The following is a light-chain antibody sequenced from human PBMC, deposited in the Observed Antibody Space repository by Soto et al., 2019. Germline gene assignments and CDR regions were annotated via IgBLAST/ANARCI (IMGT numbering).Light chain of an antibody. CDR1: SSDIGSYNY. CDR3: SSHTTYSTRI. CDR2: EVS. V-gene: IGLV2-14*01. J-gene: IGLJ1*01. Sequence: QSVLTQPASVSGSPGQSIAISCPGTSSDIGSYNYVSWYQQHPGKAPKLIIHEVSNRPSGISDHFSGSKSGNTASLTISGLQADDEADYYCSSHTTYSTRIFGTGTKVTVL.